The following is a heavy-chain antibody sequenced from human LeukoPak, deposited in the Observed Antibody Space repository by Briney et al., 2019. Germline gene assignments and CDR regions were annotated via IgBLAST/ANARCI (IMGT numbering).Heavy chain of an antibody. CDR1: GFTFSSSA. V-gene: IGHV3-9*01. J-gene: IGHJ4*02. CDR3: AKDKRYCSSTSCYSGFDY. D-gene: IGHD2-2*01. CDR2: ISWNSGSI. Sequence: GGSLRLSCAASGFTFSSSAMHWVRQAPGKGLEWVSGISWNSGSIGYADSVKGRFTISRDNAKNSLYLQMNSLRAEDTALYYCAKDKRYCSSTSCYSGFDYWGQGTLVTVSS.